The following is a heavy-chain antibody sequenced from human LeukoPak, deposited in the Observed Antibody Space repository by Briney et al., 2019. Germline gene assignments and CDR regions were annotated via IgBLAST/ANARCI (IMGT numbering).Heavy chain of an antibody. CDR1: GGSISPYY. V-gene: IGHV4-59*01. D-gene: IGHD1-7*01. Sequence: SETLSLTCTVSGGSISPYYWSWIRQPPGKGLEWIGYFFYIGSTNYNPSLNSRVIISADTSKNVLSLSLSSVTAADTAVYYCARYNWNYLHDNWFDPWGQGTLVTVSS. CDR2: FFYIGST. J-gene: IGHJ5*02. CDR3: ARYNWNYLHDNWFDP.